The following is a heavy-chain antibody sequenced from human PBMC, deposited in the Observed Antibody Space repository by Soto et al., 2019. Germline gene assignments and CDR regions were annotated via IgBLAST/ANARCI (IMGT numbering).Heavy chain of an antibody. CDR1: GFTFSNAW. CDR2: IKSTTDGGTT. J-gene: IGHJ6*03. Sequence: GGSVRLSCAASGFTFSNAWMSWVRQAPGKGLEWVGRIKSTTDGGTTDYAAPVKGRFTISRDDSKNTLYMQMNRLKTEDTHVYYCTTSSQVVLMVYASMGFDYNYLYIWGKGTTVTVSS. D-gene: IGHD2-8*01. CDR3: TTSSQVVLMVYASMGFDYNYLYI. V-gene: IGHV3-15*01.